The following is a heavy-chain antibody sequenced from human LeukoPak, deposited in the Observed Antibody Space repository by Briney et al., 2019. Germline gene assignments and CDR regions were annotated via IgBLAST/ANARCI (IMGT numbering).Heavy chain of an antibody. V-gene: IGHV3-23*01. CDR1: GFNFSNYA. D-gene: IGHD6-6*01. CDR2: ISGSGDST. J-gene: IGHJ4*02. CDR3: AKDRNSVGSSYNY. Sequence: GGSLRLSCAASGFNFSNYAMTWVRQAPGKGLESVSGISGSGDSTYYADSVKGQFTISRDNSKNTLYLQMNSLRTEDTAVYYCAKDRNSVGSSYNYWGQGTLVTVSS.